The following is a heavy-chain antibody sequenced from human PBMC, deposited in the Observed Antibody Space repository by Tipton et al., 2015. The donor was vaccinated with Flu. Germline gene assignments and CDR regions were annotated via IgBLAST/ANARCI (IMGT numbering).Heavy chain of an antibody. CDR3: ARGSGSGTFLIFDY. V-gene: IGHV4-4*07. CDR2: MYTSGTT. CDR1: GGSMSSYY. J-gene: IGHJ4*02. D-gene: IGHD3-10*01. Sequence: TLSLTCTVSGGSMSSYYWSWIRQPAGKGLEWIGRMYTSGTTKYNPSLRSRVTMPVDTSKSQFSLRLISVTAADSAVYYCARGSGSGTFLIFDYWGQGTLVTVSS.